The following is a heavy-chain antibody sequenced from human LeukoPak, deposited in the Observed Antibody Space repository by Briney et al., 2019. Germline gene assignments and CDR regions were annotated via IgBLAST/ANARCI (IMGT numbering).Heavy chain of an antibody. D-gene: IGHD3-16*01. CDR3: AGSDYVWGIQSRAGPVDY. CDR2: ISGSGGST. Sequence: PGGSLRLSCAASGFTFSSYAMSWVRQAPGKGLEWVSAISGSGGSTYYADSVKGRFTISRDNSKNTPYLQMNSLRAEDTAVYYCAGSDYVWGIQSRAGPVDYWGQGTLVTVSS. V-gene: IGHV3-23*01. CDR1: GFTFSSYA. J-gene: IGHJ4*02.